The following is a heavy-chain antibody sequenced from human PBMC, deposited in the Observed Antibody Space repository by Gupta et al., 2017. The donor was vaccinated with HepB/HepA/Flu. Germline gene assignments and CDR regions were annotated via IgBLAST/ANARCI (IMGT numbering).Heavy chain of an antibody. CDR1: DGSFTPYY. D-gene: IGHD6-6*01. CDR2: INQDGIT. Sequence: QAQLQQWGAGLLEPSETLSLTCAVYDGSFTPYYYWTWIRQPPGKGLEWIGEINQDGITKYDPSLKGRVTISAVKSKNQFSMHIMSVTAADTAVYYGGRGDWAARLAYGGQGTLVTVCS. J-gene: IGHJ4*02. CDR3: GRGDWAARLAY. V-gene: IGHV4-34*01.